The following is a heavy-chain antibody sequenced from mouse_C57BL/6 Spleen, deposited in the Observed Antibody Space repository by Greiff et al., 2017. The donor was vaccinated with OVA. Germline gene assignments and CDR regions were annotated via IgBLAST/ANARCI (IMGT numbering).Heavy chain of an antibody. J-gene: IGHJ3*01. CDR3: AREGPYGHSFAY. V-gene: IGHV1-4*01. CDR2: INPSSGYT. Sequence: VQLVESGAELARPGASVKMSCKASGYTFTSYTMHWVKQRPGQGLEWIGYINPSSGYTKYNQKFKDKATLTADKSSSTAYMQLSSLTSEDSAVYYCAREGPYGHSFAYWGQGTLVTVSA. CDR1: GYTFTSYT. D-gene: IGHD2-1*01.